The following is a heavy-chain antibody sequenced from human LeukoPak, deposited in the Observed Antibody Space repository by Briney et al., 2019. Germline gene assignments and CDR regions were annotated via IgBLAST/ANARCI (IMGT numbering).Heavy chain of an antibody. Sequence: TSETLSLTCTVSGGSISSSSYYWGWIRQPPGKGLEWIGSIYYSGSTYYNPSLKSRVTISVDTSKNQFSLKLSSVTAADTAVYYCARIITMIVAVDYWGQGTLVTVSS. CDR3: ARIITMIVAVDY. V-gene: IGHV4-39*01. J-gene: IGHJ4*02. CDR2: IYYSGST. D-gene: IGHD3-22*01. CDR1: GGSISSSSYY.